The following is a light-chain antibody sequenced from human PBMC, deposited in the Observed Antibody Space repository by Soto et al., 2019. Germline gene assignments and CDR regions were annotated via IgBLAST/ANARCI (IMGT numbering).Light chain of an antibody. CDR3: QQYNTYSSLT. J-gene: IGKJ4*01. V-gene: IGKV1-5*01. Sequence: DIQMAQSPSTLSGSVGDRVTITCRASQTISSWLAWYQQKPGKAPKLLIYDASSLENGVPSRFSGSGYGTELTLTISSLQPDDFATSYCQQYNTYSSLTCGGGTKVDIK. CDR2: DAS. CDR1: QTISSW.